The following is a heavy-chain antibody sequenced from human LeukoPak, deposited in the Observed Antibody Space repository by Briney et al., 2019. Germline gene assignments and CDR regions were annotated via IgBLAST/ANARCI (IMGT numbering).Heavy chain of an antibody. Sequence: ASVKVSCKASGYTFASYGISWVRQAPGQGLEWMGWISAYDGNTNYAQKLQGRVTMTTDASTSIAYMEPRSLKSDDTAVYYCAAGGSWEPRFDYWGQGTLVTVSS. CDR3: AAGGSWEPRFDY. V-gene: IGHV1-18*01. D-gene: IGHD1-14*01. CDR2: ISAYDGNT. J-gene: IGHJ4*02. CDR1: GYTFASYG.